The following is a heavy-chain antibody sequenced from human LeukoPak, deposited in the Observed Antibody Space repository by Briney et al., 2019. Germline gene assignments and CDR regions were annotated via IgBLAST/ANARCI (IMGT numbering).Heavy chain of an antibody. J-gene: IGHJ4*02. Sequence: GGSLRLSCAASGFTFSSYAMSWVRQAPGKGLEWVSAINSGGSTYYADSVKGRFTISRDNSKNTLYLQMNSLRAEDTAVYYCAKCRGSYYALDYWGQGTLVTVSS. V-gene: IGHV3-23*01. CDR1: GFTFSSYA. D-gene: IGHD1-26*01. CDR3: AKCRGSYYALDY. CDR2: INSGGST.